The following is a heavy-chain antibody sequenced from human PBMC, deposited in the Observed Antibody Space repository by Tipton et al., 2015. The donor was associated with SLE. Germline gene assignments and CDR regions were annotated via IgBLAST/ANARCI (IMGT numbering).Heavy chain of an antibody. J-gene: IGHJ4*03. CDR1: GGAISSGSYY. V-gene: IGHV4-39*07. CDR3: AIGGDSGFDL. D-gene: IGHD5-12*01. CDR2: IYYSGTT. Sequence: TLSLTCTVSGGAISSGSYYWGWIRQPPGKVLDWIGTIYYSGTTYYNPSLKSRVTISVDTSKIQFSLKLSSVTAADTAVYYCAIGGDSGFDLWRPGTPVIVSS.